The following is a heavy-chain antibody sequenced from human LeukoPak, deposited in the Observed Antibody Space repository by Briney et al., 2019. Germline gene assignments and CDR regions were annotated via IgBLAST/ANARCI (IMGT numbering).Heavy chain of an antibody. J-gene: IGHJ3*01. V-gene: IGHV1-2*02. CDR1: GYTFTGYY. D-gene: IGHD3-10*01. CDR3: ARAVGVYGSGYGAFDF. Sequence: ASVKVSCKASGYTFTGYYMHWVRQAPGQGLEWMGWINPNSGGTNYAQKLQGRVTMTTDTSTSTAYMELRSLRSDDTAVYYLARAVGVYGSGYGAFDFWGQGKMVTVSS. CDR2: INPNSGGT.